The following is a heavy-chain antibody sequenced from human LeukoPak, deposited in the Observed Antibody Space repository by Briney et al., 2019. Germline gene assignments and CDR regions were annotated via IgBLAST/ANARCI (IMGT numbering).Heavy chain of an antibody. J-gene: IGHJ4*02. Sequence: PSETLSLTCAVYGGSFSGYYWSWIRQPPGKGLEWTGEINHSGSTNYNPSLKSRVTISVDTSKNQFSLKLSSVTAADTAVYYCARGWADYYDSSGYYEPRNYWGQGTLVTVSS. D-gene: IGHD3-22*01. CDR2: INHSGST. CDR3: ARGWADYYDSSGYYEPRNY. V-gene: IGHV4-34*01. CDR1: GGSFSGYY.